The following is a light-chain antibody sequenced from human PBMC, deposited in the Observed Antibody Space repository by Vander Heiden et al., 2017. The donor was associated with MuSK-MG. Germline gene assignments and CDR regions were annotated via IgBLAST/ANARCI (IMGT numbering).Light chain of an antibody. V-gene: IGKV1-39*01. Sequence: DIQMTQSPSSLSASVGDRVTITCRASQSISSYLNWYQQKPGKAPKLLIYAASSLQSGVPSRFSGSGSGTDFTLTIIRLQPEDFTTYYCQQSDSTPLTFGQGTKVEIK. CDR1: QSISSY. CDR2: AAS. CDR3: QQSDSTPLT. J-gene: IGKJ2*01.